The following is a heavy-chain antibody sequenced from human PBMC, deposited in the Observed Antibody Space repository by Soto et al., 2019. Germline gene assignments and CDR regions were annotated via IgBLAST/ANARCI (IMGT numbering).Heavy chain of an antibody. CDR2: VNADGSST. Sequence: PGGSLRLSCAASGFSFTHYRIHWVRQVPGKGLEWVCRVNADGSSTNCAGFAKGRFTISRDNSKNTAYLEMNNLRVDDTALYYCAKAGDWNYVFDFWGQGTSVTVSS. J-gene: IGHJ4*02. CDR3: AKAGDWNYVFDF. V-gene: IGHV3-74*01. CDR1: GFSFTHYR. D-gene: IGHD1-7*01.